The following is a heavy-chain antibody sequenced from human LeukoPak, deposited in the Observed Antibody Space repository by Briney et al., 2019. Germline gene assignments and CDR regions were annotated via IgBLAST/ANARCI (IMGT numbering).Heavy chain of an antibody. Sequence: GGSLRLSCAATGFTFSSYSMNWVRQAPGKGLEWVSSISTSSAYIYYADSVKGRFTISRDNAKNSLYLQMNSLRAEDTAVYYCARSDSNGPNGRFDYWGQGTLVTVSS. CDR3: ARSDSNGPNGRFDY. J-gene: IGHJ4*02. CDR1: GFTFSSYS. V-gene: IGHV3-21*04. CDR2: ISTSSAYI. D-gene: IGHD3-22*01.